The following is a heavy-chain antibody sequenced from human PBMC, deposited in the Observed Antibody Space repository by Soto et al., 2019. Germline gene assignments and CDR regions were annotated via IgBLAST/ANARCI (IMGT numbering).Heavy chain of an antibody. V-gene: IGHV3-33*01. D-gene: IGHD3-10*01. J-gene: IGHJ4*02. CDR3: ARDAGSGSYNPLFDS. CDR2: IYYDGSNT. CDR1: GFTFSSYG. Sequence: GGSLRLSCAASGFTFSSYGIHWVRQAPGKGLEWVALIYYDGSNTYYADSVKGRFTISRDNSKNTLYLQMNSLRAEDTAVYYCARDAGSGSYNPLFDSWGQGTLVTVSS.